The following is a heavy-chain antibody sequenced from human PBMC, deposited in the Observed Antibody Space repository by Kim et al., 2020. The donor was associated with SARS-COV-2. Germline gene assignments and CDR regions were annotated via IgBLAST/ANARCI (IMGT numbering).Heavy chain of an antibody. CDR3: ARAGWDSQGVGLVVVQSFDY. D-gene: IGHD3-22*01. CDR2: IIPIFGTA. J-gene: IGHJ4*02. Sequence: SVKVSCKASGGTFSSYAISWVRQAPGQGLEWMGGIIPIFGTANYAQKFQGRVTITADESTSTAYMELSSLRSEDTAVYYCARAGWDSQGVGLVVVQSFDYWGQGTLVTVSS. V-gene: IGHV1-69*13. CDR1: GGTFSSYA.